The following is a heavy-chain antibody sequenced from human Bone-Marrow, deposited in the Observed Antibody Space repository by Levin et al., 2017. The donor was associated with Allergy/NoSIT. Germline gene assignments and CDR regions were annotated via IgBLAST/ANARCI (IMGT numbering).Heavy chain of an antibody. D-gene: IGHD3-16*01. CDR2: IWYDGSNK. CDR3: ARASIIRLPPDDAFDI. CDR1: GFTFSSYG. J-gene: IGHJ3*02. Sequence: GGSLRLSCAASGFTFSSYGMHWVRQAPGKGLEWVAVIWYDGSNKYYADSVKGRFTISRDNSKNTLYLQMNSLRAEDTAVYYCARASIIRLPPDDAFDIWGQGTMVTVSS. V-gene: IGHV3-33*01.